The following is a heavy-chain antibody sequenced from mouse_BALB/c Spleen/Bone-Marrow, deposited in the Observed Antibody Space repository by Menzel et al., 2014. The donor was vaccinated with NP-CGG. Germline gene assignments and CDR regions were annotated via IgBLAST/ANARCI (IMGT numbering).Heavy chain of an antibody. J-gene: IGHJ2*01. Sequence: QVQLKQSGTELGRPGTLGKISCKASGYAFTNYWLGWVKQRPGHGLEWIGDIFPGSGNTYYNEKFKGKATLTADKSSSTAYMQLSGLTSEDSAVYFCTRRRSLDYWGQGTTLTVSS. CDR1: GYAFTNYW. CDR3: TRRRSLDY. V-gene: IGHV1-63*01. CDR2: IFPGSGNT.